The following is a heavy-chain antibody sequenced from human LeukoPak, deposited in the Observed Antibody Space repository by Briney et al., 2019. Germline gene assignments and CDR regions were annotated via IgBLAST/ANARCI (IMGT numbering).Heavy chain of an antibody. Sequence: SVKVSCKASGGTFSSYAISWVRQAPGQGLEWMGGIIPIFGTANYAQKFQGRVTITADESTSTAYMELSSPRSEDTAVYYCASNYCSGGSCYELGYWGQGTLVTVSS. CDR2: IIPIFGTA. D-gene: IGHD2-15*01. V-gene: IGHV1-69*01. J-gene: IGHJ4*02. CDR1: GGTFSSYA. CDR3: ASNYCSGGSCYELGY.